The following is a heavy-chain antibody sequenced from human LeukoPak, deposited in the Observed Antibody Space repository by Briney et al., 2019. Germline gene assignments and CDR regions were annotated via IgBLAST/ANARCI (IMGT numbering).Heavy chain of an antibody. Sequence: GGSLRLSCAASGFTVSSNYMSWVRQAPGKGLEWVANIKQDGSEKYYVDSVKGRFTISRDNAKNSLYLQMNSLRAEDTAVYYCASSKYCTNGVCALDWGQGTLVTVSS. CDR1: GFTVSSNY. CDR3: ASSKYCTNGVCALD. D-gene: IGHD2-8*01. CDR2: IKQDGSEK. V-gene: IGHV3-7*01. J-gene: IGHJ4*02.